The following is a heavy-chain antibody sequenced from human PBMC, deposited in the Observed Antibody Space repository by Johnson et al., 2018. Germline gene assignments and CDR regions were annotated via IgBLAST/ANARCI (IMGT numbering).Heavy chain of an antibody. Sequence: QVQLQESGGGVVQPGRSLRLSCAASGFTFSSYAMHWVRQAPGKGLEWVAAISYDGSNKYYADSVKGRFTRSRDNSKNTLYLQMHSLRAEDAAVYYCARSSTIFGVVITYYMDVWGKGTTVTVSS. CDR3: ARSSTIFGVVITYYMDV. CDR1: GFTFSSYA. D-gene: IGHD3-3*01. J-gene: IGHJ6*03. V-gene: IGHV3-30*14. CDR2: ISYDGSNK.